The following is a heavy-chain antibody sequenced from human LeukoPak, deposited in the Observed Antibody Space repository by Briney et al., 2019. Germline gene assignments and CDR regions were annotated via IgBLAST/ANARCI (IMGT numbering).Heavy chain of an antibody. D-gene: IGHD6-19*01. CDR3: ARDRLRGIAVAPVD. J-gene: IGHJ4*02. V-gene: IGHV3-7*01. CDR2: IKQDGSEK. CDR1: GFTFSSYW. Sequence: GGSLRLSCAASGFTFSSYWMSWVRQAPGKGLEWVANIKQDGSEKYYVDSVKGRFTISRDNAKNSLYLQMNSLRAEDTAVYYCARDRLRGIAVAPVDWGQGTLVTVSS.